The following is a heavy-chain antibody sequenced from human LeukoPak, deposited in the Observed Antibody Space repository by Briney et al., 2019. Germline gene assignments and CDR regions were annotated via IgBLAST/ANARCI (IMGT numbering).Heavy chain of an antibody. D-gene: IGHD3-10*01. Sequence: GRSLRLSCAASGFTFTSYGMHWVRQAPGKGLEWVAAISNDGNKKYYSDSVKGRFTISRDNSKTTLYLQMNSLRVEDTAVCYCTKDYYYGSGSYTDYWGQGTLVTVSS. CDR1: GFTFTSYG. V-gene: IGHV3-30*18. J-gene: IGHJ4*02. CDR3: TKDYYYGSGSYTDY. CDR2: ISNDGNKK.